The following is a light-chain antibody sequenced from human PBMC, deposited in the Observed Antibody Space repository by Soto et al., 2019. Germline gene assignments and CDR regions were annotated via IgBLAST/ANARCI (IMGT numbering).Light chain of an antibody. CDR1: QSISSY. V-gene: IGKV1-39*01. CDR2: ASS. J-gene: IGKJ2*01. CDR3: QQSYSTPYT. Sequence: DIQMTQSPSSLSASVGDRVTITCRASQSISSYLNWYQRKPGKAPNLLIFASSTLQSGVPSRFSGSGFGTDLTLTISSLQSEDFATDFCQQSYSTPYTFGQETNLEIK.